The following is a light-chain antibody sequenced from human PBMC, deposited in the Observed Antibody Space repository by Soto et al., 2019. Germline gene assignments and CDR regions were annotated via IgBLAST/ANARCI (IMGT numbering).Light chain of an antibody. CDR3: QQYNDWPPYT. CDR1: QSVSSK. CDR2: DAS. Sequence: EIVMTQSPATVSVSPGERATLSCGASQSVSSKLAWYQQKPGQPPRLLIFDASARATGVPDRFSGRGSGTEFILTISRLQSEDFAVYYCQQYNDWPPYTFGQGTKVEMK. J-gene: IGKJ2*01. V-gene: IGKV3-15*01.